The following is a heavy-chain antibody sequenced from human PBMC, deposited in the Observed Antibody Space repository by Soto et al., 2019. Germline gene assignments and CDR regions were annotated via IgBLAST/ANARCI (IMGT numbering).Heavy chain of an antibody. CDR1: GFTFSSYG. D-gene: IGHD6-6*01. V-gene: IGHV3-33*01. Sequence: GGSLRLSCAASGFTFSSYGMHWVRQAPGKGLEWVAVIWYDGSNKYYADSVKGRFTISRDNSKNTLYLQMNSLRAEDTAVYYCARDLGDSSSSVDYWGQGTLVTVSS. CDR2: IWYDGSNK. J-gene: IGHJ4*02. CDR3: ARDLGDSSSSVDY.